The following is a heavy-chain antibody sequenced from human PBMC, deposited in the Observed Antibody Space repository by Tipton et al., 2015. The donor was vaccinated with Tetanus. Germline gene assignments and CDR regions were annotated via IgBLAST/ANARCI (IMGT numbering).Heavy chain of an antibody. V-gene: IGHV3-9*01. D-gene: IGHD3-10*01. Sequence: SLRLSCVGSGFTFNDFAIHWVRQVSGKGLGWVSAVSGAGGSNVYADSVKGRFTISRDNANNSLYLQMSSLRPEDTALYYCARAVRGRDVFDVWGQGTVVTVSS. CDR2: VSGAGGSN. J-gene: IGHJ3*01. CDR3: ARAVRGRDVFDV. CDR1: GFTFNDFA.